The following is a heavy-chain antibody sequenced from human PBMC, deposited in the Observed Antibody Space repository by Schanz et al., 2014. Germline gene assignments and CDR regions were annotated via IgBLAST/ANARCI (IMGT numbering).Heavy chain of an antibody. CDR2: ISRDGTTS. D-gene: IGHD4-17*01. Sequence: VQLVESGGGVVQPGRSLRLSCAASGFTFSGYALHWVRQAPGKGLEWLSYISRDGTTSYYADSVKGRFTISRDNAKNTLYLQMNSLRAEDTAVYYCVRDTDYHFDYWGQGTLVTVSS. V-gene: IGHV3-48*04. CDR1: GFTFSGYA. J-gene: IGHJ4*02. CDR3: VRDTDYHFDY.